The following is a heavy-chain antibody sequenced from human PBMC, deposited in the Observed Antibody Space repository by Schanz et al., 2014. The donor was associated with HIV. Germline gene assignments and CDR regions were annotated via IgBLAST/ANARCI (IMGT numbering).Heavy chain of an antibody. CDR1: GETFSNYV. CDR3: ARPRAISGVASGLDS. Sequence: QVQLVQSGAEVKKPGSSVRVSCKASGETFSNYVISWVRQAPGQGLEWMGIINPSGLVTNLAQKFQGRLTMTSDRSTSTIYMELRSLTSEDTAVYYCARPRAISGVASGLDSWGQGTLVIVSS. D-gene: IGHD3-3*01. J-gene: IGHJ4*02. V-gene: IGHV1-46*01. CDR2: INPSGLVT.